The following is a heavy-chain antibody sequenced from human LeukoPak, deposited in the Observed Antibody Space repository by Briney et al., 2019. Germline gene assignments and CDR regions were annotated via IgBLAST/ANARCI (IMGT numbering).Heavy chain of an antibody. V-gene: IGHV1-8*01. Sequence: ASVKVSCKASGYTFTSYDINWVRQATGQGLEWMGWMNPNSGNTGYAQKFQGRVTMTRNTSISTAYMELSSLRSEDTAVYYCARGPPVLRCFDWLLNYYYYYMDVWGKGTTVTISS. CDR2: MNPNSGNT. J-gene: IGHJ6*03. D-gene: IGHD3-9*01. CDR1: GYTFTSYD. CDR3: ARGPPVLRCFDWLLNYYYYYMDV.